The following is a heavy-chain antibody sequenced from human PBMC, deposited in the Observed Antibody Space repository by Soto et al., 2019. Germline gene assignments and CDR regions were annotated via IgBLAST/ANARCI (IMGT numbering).Heavy chain of an antibody. CDR3: AYSSTPFDY. CDR2: ISGSGGST. V-gene: IGHV3-23*01. J-gene: IGHJ4*02. D-gene: IGHD6-13*01. CDR1: GFTFSSYA. Sequence: EVQLLESGGGLVQPGGSLRLSCAASGFTFSSYAMSWVRQAPGKGLEWVSAISGSGGSTYYADSVKGRFTISRDNSTNTLYLQMNSLRDEDTAVYYGAYSSTPFDYWGQGTLVTVSS.